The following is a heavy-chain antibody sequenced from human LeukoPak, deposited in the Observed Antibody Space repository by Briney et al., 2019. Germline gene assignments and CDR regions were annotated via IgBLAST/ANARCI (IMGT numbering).Heavy chain of an antibody. Sequence: GGSLRLSCAVSGFAFGSEAMSWVRQSPARGLEWVASISPGGGTTYYADSVKGRFTISRDNAKNSLYLQLNSLRAEDTAVYHCARAGDRIAARPFDYWGQGTLVTVSS. CDR2: ISPGGGTT. V-gene: IGHV3-23*01. CDR1: GFAFGSEA. CDR3: ARAGDRIAARPFDY. D-gene: IGHD6-6*01. J-gene: IGHJ4*02.